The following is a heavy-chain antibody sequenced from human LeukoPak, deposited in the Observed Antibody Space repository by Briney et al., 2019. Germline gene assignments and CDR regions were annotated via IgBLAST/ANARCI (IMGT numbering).Heavy chain of an antibody. D-gene: IGHD3-22*01. Sequence: PSETLSLTCTVPGGSISSGGYYWSWIRQHPGKGLEWIGYIYYSGSTYYNPSLKSRVTISVDTSKNQFSLKLSSVTAADTAVYYCARDRPTRNYYDSSGYYRAFDIWGQGTMVTVSS. V-gene: IGHV4-31*03. CDR1: GGSISSGGYY. CDR3: ARDRPTRNYYDSSGYYRAFDI. J-gene: IGHJ3*02. CDR2: IYYSGST.